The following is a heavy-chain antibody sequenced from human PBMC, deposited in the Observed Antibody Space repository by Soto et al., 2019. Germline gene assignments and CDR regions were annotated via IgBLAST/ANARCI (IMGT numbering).Heavy chain of an antibody. CDR1: GGSISSGGYY. Sequence: QVQLQESGPGLVKPSQTLSLTCTVSGGSISSGGYYWSWIRQHPGKGLEWIGYIYYSGSTYYNPSLNIRVTISVDTSKTQFSLKLSSVTAADTAVYYCARVSPDYYDSSGYYYLFDYWGQGTLVTVSS. D-gene: IGHD3-22*01. CDR2: IYYSGST. J-gene: IGHJ4*02. V-gene: IGHV4-31*03. CDR3: ARVSPDYYDSSGYYYLFDY.